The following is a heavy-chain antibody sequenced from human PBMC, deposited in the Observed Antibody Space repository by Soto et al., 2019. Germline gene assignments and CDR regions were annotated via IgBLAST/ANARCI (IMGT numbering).Heavy chain of an antibody. CDR2: INPSGGST. CDR3: ARDYRDSSDSYYYYYYGMDV. CDR1: GYTFTSYY. V-gene: IGHV1-46*01. Sequence: GASVKVSCKASGYTFTSYYMHWVRQAPGQGLGWMGIINPSGGSTSYAQKFQGRVTMTRDTSTSTVYMELSSLRSEDTAVYYCARDYRDSSDSYYYYYYGMDVWRQGTTVTVSS. D-gene: IGHD3-22*01. J-gene: IGHJ6*01.